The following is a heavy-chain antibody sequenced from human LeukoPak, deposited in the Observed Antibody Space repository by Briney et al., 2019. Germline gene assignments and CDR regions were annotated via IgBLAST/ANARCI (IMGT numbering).Heavy chain of an antibody. D-gene: IGHD3-16*01. Sequence: GGSLRLSCAASGFTVSSNYMSWIRQAPGKGLEWVSYISSSGSTIYYADSVKGRFTISRDNAKNSLYLQMNSLRAEDTAVYYCARDPYYYPIDYWGQGTLVTVSS. V-gene: IGHV3-11*04. CDR2: ISSSGSTI. CDR3: ARDPYYYPIDY. CDR1: GFTVSSNY. J-gene: IGHJ4*02.